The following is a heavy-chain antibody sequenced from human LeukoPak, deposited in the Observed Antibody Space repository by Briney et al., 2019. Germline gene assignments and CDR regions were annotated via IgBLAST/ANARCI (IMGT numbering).Heavy chain of an antibody. V-gene: IGHV3-21*01. J-gene: IGHJ4*02. CDR3: AIGSATDPPHYYDSSGSPFDY. CDR2: ISSSSSYI. D-gene: IGHD3-22*01. Sequence: GGSLRLSCAASGFTFSSYSMNWVRQAPGKGLEWVSSISSSSSYIYYADSVKGRFTISRDNAKNSLYLQMNSLRAEDTAVYYCAIGSATDPPHYYDSSGSPFDYWGQGTLVTVSS. CDR1: GFTFSSYS.